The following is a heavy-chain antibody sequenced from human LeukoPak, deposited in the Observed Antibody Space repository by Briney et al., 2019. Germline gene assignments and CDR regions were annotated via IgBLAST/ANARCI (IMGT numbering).Heavy chain of an antibody. Sequence: SETLSLTCAVYGGSFSGYYWSWIRQPPGKGLEWIGEINHSGSTNYNPSLKSRVTISVDTSKNQFSLKLSSVTAADTAVHYCAREGYYDSSGYSDAFDIWGQGTMVTVSS. D-gene: IGHD3-22*01. CDR1: GGSFSGYY. CDR3: AREGYYDSSGYSDAFDI. V-gene: IGHV4-34*01. J-gene: IGHJ3*02. CDR2: INHSGST.